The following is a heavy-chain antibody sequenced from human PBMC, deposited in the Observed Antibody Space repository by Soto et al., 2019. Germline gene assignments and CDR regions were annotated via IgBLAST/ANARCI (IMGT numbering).Heavy chain of an antibody. D-gene: IGHD3-3*01. J-gene: IGHJ5*02. CDR2: IYYSGST. Sequence: SETLSLTCTVSGGSISSGGYYWSWIRQHPGKGLEWIGYIYYSGSTYYNPSLKSRVTISVDTSKNQFSLRLSSVTAADTAVYYCARQLGVPGVGVDPWGQGTLVTVSS. CDR3: ARQLGVPGVGVDP. V-gene: IGHV4-31*03. CDR1: GGSISSGGYY.